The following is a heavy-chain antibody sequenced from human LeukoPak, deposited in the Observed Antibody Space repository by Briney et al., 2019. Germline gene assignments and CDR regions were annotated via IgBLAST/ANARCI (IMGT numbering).Heavy chain of an antibody. CDR1: GFSFDNYG. CDR2: ISGSGGST. D-gene: IGHD2-2*01. CDR3: AKGLWDILVVPDAPFDY. V-gene: IGHV3-23*01. J-gene: IGHJ4*02. Sequence: GGSLRLSCGVSGFSFDNYGMYWVRQAPGKGLEWVSAISGSGGSTYYADSLKGRFTISRDNSKNTLYLQMNSLRAEDTAVYYCAKGLWDILVVPDAPFDYWGQGTLVTVSS.